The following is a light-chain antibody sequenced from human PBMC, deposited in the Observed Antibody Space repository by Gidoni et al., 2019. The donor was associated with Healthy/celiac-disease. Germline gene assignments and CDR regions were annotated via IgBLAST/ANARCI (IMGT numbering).Light chain of an antibody. J-gene: IGKJ1*01. V-gene: IGKV1-27*01. Sequence: DIQMTQSPSSLSASVGDRVTITCRASQGISNYLAWYQQKPGKVPKLLIDAASTLQSGVPSRFSGIGSGTDFTLTISSLQPEDVATYYCQKYNSAPWTFGQGTKVEIK. CDR3: QKYNSAPWT. CDR2: AAS. CDR1: QGISNY.